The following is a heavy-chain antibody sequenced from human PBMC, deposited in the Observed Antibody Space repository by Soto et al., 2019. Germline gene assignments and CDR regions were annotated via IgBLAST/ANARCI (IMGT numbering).Heavy chain of an antibody. Sequence: DVQLLESGGGLVQPGGSLRLSCAASGCIFSNYAMTWVRQAPGKGLESVSAIGGTGGDTYYSNSVKGRFTISRDNSKNTLYLQMNSLSADDTAVYYCAKDAVAYNGEWDWFDSWGQGTLVTVSS. CDR3: AKDAVAYNGEWDWFDS. CDR1: GCIFSNYA. V-gene: IGHV3-23*01. CDR2: IGGTGGDT. D-gene: IGHD6-19*01. J-gene: IGHJ5*01.